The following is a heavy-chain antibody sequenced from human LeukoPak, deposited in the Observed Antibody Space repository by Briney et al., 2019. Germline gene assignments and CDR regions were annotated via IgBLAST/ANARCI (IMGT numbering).Heavy chain of an antibody. Sequence: MTSETLSLTCTVSGGSISSSSYYWGWIRQPPGKGLEWIGSIYYSGSTYYNPSLKSRVTISVDTSKNQFSLKLSSVTAADTAVYYCARRYCSGGSSPFDYWGQGTLVTVSS. CDR2: IYYSGST. CDR3: ARRYCSGGSSPFDY. CDR1: GGSISSSSYY. J-gene: IGHJ4*02. V-gene: IGHV4-39*01. D-gene: IGHD2-15*01.